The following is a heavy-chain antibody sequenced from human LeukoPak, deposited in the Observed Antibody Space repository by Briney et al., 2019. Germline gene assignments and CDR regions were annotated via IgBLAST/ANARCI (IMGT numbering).Heavy chain of an antibody. Sequence: TSETLSLTCTVSGGSISSSSYYWGWIRQPPGKGLEWIGSIYYSGSTYYNPSLKSRVTISVDTSKNQFSLKLSSVTAADTAVYYCARLSDTAIDFDYWGQGTLVTVSS. V-gene: IGHV4-39*07. CDR2: IYYSGST. D-gene: IGHD5-18*01. J-gene: IGHJ4*02. CDR1: GGSISSSSYY. CDR3: ARLSDTAIDFDY.